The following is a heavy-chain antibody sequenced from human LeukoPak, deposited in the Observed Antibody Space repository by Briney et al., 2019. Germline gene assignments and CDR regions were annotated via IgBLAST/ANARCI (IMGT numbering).Heavy chain of an antibody. D-gene: IGHD3-22*01. V-gene: IGHV3-66*01. CDR2: IFKGGET. Sequence: GGSLRLSCAASGFTVSTNYMSWVRQAPGKGLEWVAAIFKGGETEHADSVRGRFTISRDNSKNTLYLQMNSLRAEDTAVYYCARDSRYYDSSGYYLEPDYWGQGTLVTVSS. J-gene: IGHJ4*02. CDR3: ARDSRYYDSSGYYLEPDY. CDR1: GFTVSTNY.